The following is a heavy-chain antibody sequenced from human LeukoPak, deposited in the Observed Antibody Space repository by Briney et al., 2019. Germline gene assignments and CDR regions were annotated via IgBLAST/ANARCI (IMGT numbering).Heavy chain of an antibody. V-gene: IGHV3-23*01. J-gene: IGHJ6*03. Sequence: GGSLRLSCAASGFTFSSYAMSWVRQAPGKGLEWVSAISGSGSSTYYADSVKGRFTISRDNSKNTLYLQMNSLRAEDTAVYYCAKGSDYYYYYMDVWGKGTTVTVSS. CDR1: GFTFSSYA. CDR2: ISGSGSST. CDR3: AKGSDYYYYYMDV.